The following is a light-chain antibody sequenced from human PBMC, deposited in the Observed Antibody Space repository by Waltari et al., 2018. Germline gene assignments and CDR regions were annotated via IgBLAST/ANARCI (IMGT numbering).Light chain of an antibody. CDR1: QSVTSN. CDR3: QQYNSWPPLT. J-gene: IGKJ4*01. Sequence: EIVMTQSPATLPVSPGERATISCMASQSVTSNFAWYQQKPGQAPTPIRLGASTRATAIPARFSGSGSGTEFTLTISSLQSEDFAVYFCQQYNSWPPLTFGGGTKVEIK. V-gene: IGKV3-15*01. CDR2: GAS.